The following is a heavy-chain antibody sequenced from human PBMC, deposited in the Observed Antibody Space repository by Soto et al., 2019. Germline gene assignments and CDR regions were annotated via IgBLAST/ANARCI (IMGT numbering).Heavy chain of an antibody. CDR3: TRDASRDSSARGWFDP. CDR2: ISSNSAYI. D-gene: IGHD6-13*01. Sequence: PXESLRLSCAASGFTFRSFTMNWFRQAPGKGLEWVSTISSNSAYIYYTDALRGRFTISRDNAKNSLHLQMNSLRAEDTAVYYCTRDASRDSSARGWFDPWGPGTLVTVSS. J-gene: IGHJ5*02. V-gene: IGHV3-21*01. CDR1: GFTFRSFT.